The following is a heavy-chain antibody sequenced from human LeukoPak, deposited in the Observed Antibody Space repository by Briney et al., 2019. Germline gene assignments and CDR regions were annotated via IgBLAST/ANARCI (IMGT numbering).Heavy chain of an antibody. CDR1: GFTFSSYE. CDR2: ISSSGSTI. D-gene: IGHD3-10*02. CDR3: AELGITMIGGV. V-gene: IGHV3-48*03. Sequence: GGSLRLSCAASGFTFSSYEMNWVRQAPGKGLEWVSYISSSGSTIYYADSVKGRFTISRDNAKNSLYLQMNSLRAEDTAVYYCAELGITMIGGVWGKGGTVTISS. J-gene: IGHJ6*04.